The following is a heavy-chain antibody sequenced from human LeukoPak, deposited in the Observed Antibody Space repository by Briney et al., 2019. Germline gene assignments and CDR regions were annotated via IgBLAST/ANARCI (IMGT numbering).Heavy chain of an antibody. V-gene: IGHV1-2*02. D-gene: IGHD2-2*01. CDR2: INPNSGGT. CDR3: ARDRVVVPAVFDY. Sequence: ASVKVSCKASGYTFTAYYMHWVRQAPGQGLEWMGWINPNSGGTNYAQKFQGRVTMTRDTYISTAYMELSRLRSDDTAVYYCARDRVVVPAVFDYWGQGTLVTVSS. CDR1: GYTFTAYY. J-gene: IGHJ4*02.